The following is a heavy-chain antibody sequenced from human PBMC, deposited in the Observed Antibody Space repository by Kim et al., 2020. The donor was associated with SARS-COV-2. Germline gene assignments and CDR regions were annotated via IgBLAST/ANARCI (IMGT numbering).Heavy chain of an antibody. CDR2: ISYDGSNK. V-gene: IGHV3-30*04. CDR3: ARGVCSGGSCYSGRAYYGMDV. CDR1: GFTFSSYA. Sequence: GGSLRLSCAASGFTFSSYAMHWVRQAPGKGLEWVAVISYDGSNKYYADSVKGRFTISRDNSKNTLYLQMNSLRAEDTAVYYCARGVCSGGSCYSGRAYYGMDVWGQGTTVTVSS. J-gene: IGHJ6*02. D-gene: IGHD2-15*01.